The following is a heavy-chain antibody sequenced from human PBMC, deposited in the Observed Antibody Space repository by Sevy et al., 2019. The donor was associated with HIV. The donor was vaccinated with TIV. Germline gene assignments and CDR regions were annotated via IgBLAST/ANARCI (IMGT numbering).Heavy chain of an antibody. CDR3: ARGKYYDFWSGYYTDRSFDY. J-gene: IGHJ4*02. V-gene: IGHV3-21*01. D-gene: IGHD3-3*01. CDR1: GFTFSSYS. Sequence: GGSLRLSCAASGFTFSSYSMNWVRQAPGKGLEWVSSISSSSSYIYYADSVKGRFTISRDNGKNSLYLQMNSLRAEDTAVYYCARGKYYDFWSGYYTDRSFDYWGQGTLVTVSS. CDR2: ISSSSSYI.